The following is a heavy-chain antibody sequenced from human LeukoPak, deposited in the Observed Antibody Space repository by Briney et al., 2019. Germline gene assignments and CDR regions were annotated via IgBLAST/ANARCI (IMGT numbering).Heavy chain of an antibody. D-gene: IGHD3-3*01. J-gene: IGHJ3*02. CDR3: ARGTRSLEWFTMALAFDI. CDR1: GGSISTSSYY. CDR2: INHSGST. Sequence: PSETLSLTCTVSGGSISTSSYYWGWVRQPPGKGLEWIGEINHSGSTNYNPSLKSRVTISVDTSKNQFSLKVRSVTPADTAVYYCARGTRSLEWFTMALAFDIWGQGTMVTVSS. V-gene: IGHV4-39*07.